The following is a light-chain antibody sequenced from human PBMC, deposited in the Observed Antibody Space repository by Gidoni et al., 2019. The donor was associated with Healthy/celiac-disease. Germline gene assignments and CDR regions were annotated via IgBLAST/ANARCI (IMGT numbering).Light chain of an antibody. J-gene: IGKJ2*01. V-gene: IGKV3-11*01. Sequence: EIVLTQSPATLSLSPGERATLSCRASQSVSSYLAWYQQKPGQAPRLLIYDASNRATGIPARFSGSGSGTDFTLTISSLEPEDFAVYYCQRRSNWPPMDTFGQGTKLEIK. CDR3: QRRSNWPPMDT. CDR2: DAS. CDR1: QSVSSY.